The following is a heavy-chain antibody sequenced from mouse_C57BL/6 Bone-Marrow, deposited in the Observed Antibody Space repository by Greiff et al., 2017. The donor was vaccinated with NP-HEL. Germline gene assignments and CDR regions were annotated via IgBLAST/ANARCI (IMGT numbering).Heavy chain of an antibody. J-gene: IGHJ1*03. D-gene: IGHD1-1*01. CDR1: GYTFTSYG. Sequence: QVQLQQSGAELARPGASVKLSCKASGYTFTSYGISWVKQRTGQGLEWIGEIYPRSGNTYTNEKFKGKATLTADKSASTAYMELRSLTSEDSAVYFCARERITTVVANRYFDVWGTGTTVTVSS. CDR3: ARERITTVVANRYFDV. CDR2: IYPRSGNT. V-gene: IGHV1-81*01.